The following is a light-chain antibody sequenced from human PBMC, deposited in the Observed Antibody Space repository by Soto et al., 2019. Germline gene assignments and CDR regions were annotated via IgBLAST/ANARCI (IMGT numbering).Light chain of an antibody. J-gene: IGKJ5*01. CDR3: QQRSNWIT. CDR2: DAS. Sequence: DIVMTQSPATLSVSPGERATLSCRASQSVSSYLAWYQQKPGQAPRLLIYDASNRATGIPARFSGSGSGTDFTLTISSLEPEDFAVYYCQQRSNWITFGQGTRLEIK. CDR1: QSVSSY. V-gene: IGKV3-11*01.